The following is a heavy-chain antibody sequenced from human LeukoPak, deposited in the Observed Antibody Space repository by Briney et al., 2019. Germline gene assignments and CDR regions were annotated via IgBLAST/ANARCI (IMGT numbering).Heavy chain of an antibody. CDR2: ISGSGGST. V-gene: IGHV3-23*01. D-gene: IGHD5-18*01. CDR1: GFTFSSYA. J-gene: IGHJ5*02. Sequence: GGSLRLSCAASGFTFSSYAMSWVRQAPGKGLEWVSAISGSGGSTYYADSVKGRFTISRDNSKNTLYLQMNSLRAEDTAVYYRAKEERIQLWENWFDPWGQGTLVTVSS. CDR3: AKEERIQLWENWFDP.